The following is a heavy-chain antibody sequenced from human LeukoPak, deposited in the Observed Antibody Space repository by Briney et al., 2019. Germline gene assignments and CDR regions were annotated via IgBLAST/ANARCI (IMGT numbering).Heavy chain of an antibody. D-gene: IGHD3-22*01. CDR2: ISSISTNI. J-gene: IGHJ3*02. Sequence: PGGSLRLSCAASGFTFSSYSMNWVRQAPGKGLEWVSYISSISTNIYYADSVEGRFTISRDNAKNSLYLQMNSLRAEDTAVYYCARGSIIRYYLDNSGYQRPPDAFDIWGQGTMVAVSS. CDR1: GFTFSSYS. CDR3: ARGSIIRYYLDNSGYQRPPDAFDI. V-gene: IGHV3-48*01.